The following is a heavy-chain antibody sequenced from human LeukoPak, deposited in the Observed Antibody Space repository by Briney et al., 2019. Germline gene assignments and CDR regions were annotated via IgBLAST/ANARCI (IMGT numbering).Heavy chain of an antibody. D-gene: IGHD3-10*01. CDR2: ISYDGSNK. J-gene: IGHJ6*03. V-gene: IGHV3-30*18. CDR1: GFTFSSYG. CDR3: AKAYYYYGSGSYNDYYMDV. Sequence: GGSLRLSCAASGFTFSSYGMHWVRQAPGKGLEWVAVISYDGSNKYYADSVKGRFTISRDNSKNTLYLQMNSLRAEDTAVYYCAKAYYYYGSGSYNDYYMDVWGKGTTVTVSS.